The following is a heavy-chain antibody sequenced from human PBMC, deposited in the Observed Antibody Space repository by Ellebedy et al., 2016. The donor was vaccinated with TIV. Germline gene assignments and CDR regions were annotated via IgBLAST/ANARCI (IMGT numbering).Heavy chain of an antibody. CDR1: GYTFSSYA. D-gene: IGHD3-9*01. V-gene: IGHV1-3*01. J-gene: IGHJ3*02. Sequence: AASVKVSCKASGYTFSSYALHCVRQAPGQRLEWMGWINVDNADTKYSQNFQGRITITRDTSATTAYMVLSSLRSEDTAVYHCARVYDSLTAYYNHAFDIWGRGTLVTVSS. CDR3: ARVYDSLTAYYNHAFDI. CDR2: INVDNADT.